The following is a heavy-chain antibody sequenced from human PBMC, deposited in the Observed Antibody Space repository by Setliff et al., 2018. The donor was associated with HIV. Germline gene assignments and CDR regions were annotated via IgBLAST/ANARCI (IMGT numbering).Heavy chain of an antibody. Sequence: PSETLSLTCTVSGGSISSYYWSWIRQPPGKGLEWIGYIYTSGSTNYNPSLKSRVTISVDTSKNQFSLKLSSVTAADTAVYYCARHGGYDFNYWGQGTLVTVSS. CDR2: IYTSGST. CDR1: GGSISSYY. V-gene: IGHV4-59*08. CDR3: ARHGGYDFNY. J-gene: IGHJ4*02. D-gene: IGHD5-12*01.